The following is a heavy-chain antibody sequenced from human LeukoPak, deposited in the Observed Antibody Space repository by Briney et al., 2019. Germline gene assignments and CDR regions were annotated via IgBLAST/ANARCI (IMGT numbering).Heavy chain of an antibody. V-gene: IGHV3-21*04. CDR3: AKGFTYSSGWYGDY. J-gene: IGHJ4*02. CDR2: ISSSSSYI. Sequence: PGGSLRLSCAASGFTFSSYSMNWVRQAPGKGLEWVSSISSSSSYIYYADSVKGRFTISRDNSKNTLYLQMNSLRAEDTAVYYCAKGFTYSSGWYGDYWGQGTLVTVSS. CDR1: GFTFSSYS. D-gene: IGHD6-19*01.